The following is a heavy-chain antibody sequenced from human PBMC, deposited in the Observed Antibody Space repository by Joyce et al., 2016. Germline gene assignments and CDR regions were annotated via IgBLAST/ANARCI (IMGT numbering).Heavy chain of an antibody. V-gene: IGHV3-21*02. CDR3: ARGDPYYDSRGFDF. CDR1: GFTFSRYG. D-gene: IGHD3-22*01. J-gene: IGHJ4*02. Sequence: EVQLVESGGGLVKPGGSLRLSCVASGFTFSRYGMNWVRQAPGKGLQWVSYITTSSSYIYYGDSLKGRFSVSRDNARRSLFLEMNSLRAEDTAVYYCARGDPYYDSRGFDFWGRGTLVTVSS. CDR2: ITTSSSYI.